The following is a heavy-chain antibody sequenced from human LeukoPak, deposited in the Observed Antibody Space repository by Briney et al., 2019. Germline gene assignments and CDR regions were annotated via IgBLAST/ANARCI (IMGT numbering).Heavy chain of an antibody. V-gene: IGHV4-34*01. CDR3: ARTASSHFDY. Sequence: SETLSLTCAVYGGSFSGYYWSWIRQPPGKGLEWIGEINHSGSTNYNPSLKSRVTISVDTSKNQFSLKLSSVTAADTAVYYCARTASSHFDYWGRGTLVTVSS. J-gene: IGHJ4*02. CDR1: GGSFSGYY. CDR2: INHSGST.